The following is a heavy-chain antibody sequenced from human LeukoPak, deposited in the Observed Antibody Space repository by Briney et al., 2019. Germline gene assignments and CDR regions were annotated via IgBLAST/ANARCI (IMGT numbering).Heavy chain of an antibody. CDR3: ARDNIVVVPAAIFSCWFDP. V-gene: IGHV1-46*03. D-gene: IGHD2-2*01. Sequence: ASVKVSCKASGHTFTSYYMHWVRQAPGQGLEWMGIINPSGGSTSYAQKFQGRVTMTRDTSTSTVYMELSSLRSEDTAVYYCARDNIVVVPAAIFSCWFDPWGQGTLVTVSS. CDR1: GHTFTSYY. J-gene: IGHJ5*02. CDR2: INPSGGST.